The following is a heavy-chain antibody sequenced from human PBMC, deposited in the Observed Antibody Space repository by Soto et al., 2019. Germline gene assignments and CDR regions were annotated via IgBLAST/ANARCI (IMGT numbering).Heavy chain of an antibody. J-gene: IGHJ6*02. CDR3: EKGSSSWYAYYYYGMDV. D-gene: IGHD6-13*01. CDR1: GFTFDDYT. V-gene: IGHV3-43*01. Sequence: GGSLRLSCAASGFTFDDYTMHWVRQAPGKGLEWVSLISWDGGSTYYADSVKGRFTISRDNSKNSLYLQMNSLKTEDTTLYFCEKGSSSWYAYYYYGMDVGGQGTTVTVSS. CDR2: ISWDGGST.